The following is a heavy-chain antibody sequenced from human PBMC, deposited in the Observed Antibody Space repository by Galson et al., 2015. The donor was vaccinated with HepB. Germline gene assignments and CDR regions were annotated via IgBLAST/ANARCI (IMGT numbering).Heavy chain of an antibody. Sequence: SVKVSCKASGYTFTGYHMHWVRQAPGQGLEWMGWINPNSGGTNYAQKFQGWVTMTRDTSISTAYMELSRLRSDDTAVYYCARSALRFLEWLLSEDYYYGMDVWGQGTTVTVSS. CDR1: GYTFTGYH. D-gene: IGHD3-3*01. J-gene: IGHJ6*02. CDR3: ARSALRFLEWLLSEDYYYGMDV. V-gene: IGHV1-2*04. CDR2: INPNSGGT.